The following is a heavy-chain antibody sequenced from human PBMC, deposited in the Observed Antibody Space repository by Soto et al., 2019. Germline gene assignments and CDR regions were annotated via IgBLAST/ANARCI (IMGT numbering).Heavy chain of an antibody. CDR1: GFTFSSYA. CDR2: ISGSGGST. V-gene: IGHV3-23*01. Sequence: GGSLRLSCAASGFTFSSYAMSWVRQAPGKGLEWVSAISGSGGSTYYADSVKGRFTISRDNSKNTLYLQMNSLRAEDTAVYYCAKVLEYSGYESPFDYWGQGTLVTVSS. CDR3: AKVLEYSGYESPFDY. D-gene: IGHD5-12*01. J-gene: IGHJ4*02.